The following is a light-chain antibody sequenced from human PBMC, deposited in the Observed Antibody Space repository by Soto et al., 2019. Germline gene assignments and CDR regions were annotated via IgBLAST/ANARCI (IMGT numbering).Light chain of an antibody. J-gene: IGLJ1*01. CDR3: SSYTSSSSYV. CDR2: EVS. V-gene: IGLV2-14*01. Sequence: QSALTQPASVSGSPGQSITISCTGTSSDVGGYNYVSWYQQHPGKAPKLMIYEVSTRPSGGSNRFSGSKSGNTSSLTISGLQAEDEADYYCSSYTSSSSYVFGTGTKLTVL. CDR1: SSDVGGYNY.